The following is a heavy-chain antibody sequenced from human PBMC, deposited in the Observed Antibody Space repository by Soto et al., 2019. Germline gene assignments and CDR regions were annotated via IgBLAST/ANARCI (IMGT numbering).Heavy chain of an antibody. Sequence: PWGSLRLSCSASGFTFSSYAMSWFRQAPGKGLEWVSAISGSGGSTYYADSVKGRFTISRDNSKNTLYLQMNSPRAEDTAVYYCAKDQYGGNVYYWGQGTLVTVSS. CDR2: ISGSGGST. V-gene: IGHV3-23*01. J-gene: IGHJ4*02. CDR3: AKDQYGGNVYY. D-gene: IGHD2-15*01. CDR1: GFTFSSYA.